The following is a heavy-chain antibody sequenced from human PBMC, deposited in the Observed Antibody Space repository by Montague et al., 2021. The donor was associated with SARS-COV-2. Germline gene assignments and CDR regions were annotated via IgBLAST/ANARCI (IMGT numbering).Heavy chain of an antibody. CDR1: GGSFSGYY. D-gene: IGHD3-10*01. J-gene: IGHJ6*02. V-gene: IGHV4-34*01. Sequence: SETLSLTCAVYGGSFSGYYWSWIRQPPGKGLEWIGEINQSGSTNXXPSLKSRVTISVDTSKNQFSLKLSSVTAADTAVYYCARGRRILLWFGELLSGGDYYGMDVWGQGTRSPSP. CDR3: ARGRRILLWFGELLSGGDYYGMDV. CDR2: INQSGST.